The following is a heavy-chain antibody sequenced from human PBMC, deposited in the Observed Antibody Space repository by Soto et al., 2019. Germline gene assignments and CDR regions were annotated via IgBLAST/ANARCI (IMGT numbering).Heavy chain of an antibody. CDR3: ARDKITGLFDY. Sequence: SETLSLTCTVSGGSISSSSYYWGWIRQPPGKGLEWIGSIYYSGSTYYNPSLKSRVTISVDTSKNQFSLKLTSVTAADTAVYYCARDKITGLFDYGGQG. D-gene: IGHD2-8*02. CDR2: IYYSGST. CDR1: GGSISSSSYY. V-gene: IGHV4-39*07. J-gene: IGHJ4*02.